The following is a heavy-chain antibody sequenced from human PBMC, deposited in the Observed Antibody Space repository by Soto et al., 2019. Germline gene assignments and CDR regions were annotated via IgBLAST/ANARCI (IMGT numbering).Heavy chain of an antibody. CDR3: TRRVNGDFDY. CDR1: GFRFRDYT. V-gene: IGHV3-23*05. D-gene: IGHD2-8*01. Sequence: EVQLLESGGGLVQPGGSLTLSCAASGFRFRDYTMSWVRQAPGKVLESISVILSDYNAYYTDSVRGRFTISRDSSKNTLYLEMNSLSAEDTAVYYCTRRVNGDFDYWGQGALVTVSS. J-gene: IGHJ4*02. CDR2: ILSDYNA.